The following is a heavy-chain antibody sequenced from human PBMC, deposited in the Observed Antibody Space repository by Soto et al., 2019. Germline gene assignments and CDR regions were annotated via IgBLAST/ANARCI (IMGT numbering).Heavy chain of an antibody. CDR1: GFTFSSYW. J-gene: IGHJ3*02. CDR2: IKQDGSEK. V-gene: IGHV3-7*01. D-gene: IGHD3-3*01. Sequence: GGSLRLSCAASGFTFSSYWMSWVRQAPGKGLEWVANIKQDGSEKYYVDSVKGRFTISRDNAKNSLYLQMNSLRAEDTAVYYCARDLFYDFQTGDAFDIWGQGTMVTVSS. CDR3: ARDLFYDFQTGDAFDI.